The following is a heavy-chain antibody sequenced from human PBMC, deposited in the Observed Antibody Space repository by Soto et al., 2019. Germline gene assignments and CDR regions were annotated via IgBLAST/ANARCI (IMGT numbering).Heavy chain of an antibody. V-gene: IGHV4-30-4*01. CDR1: GGSISSGDSY. CDR2: ISYSGST. CDR3: ARDVGCSQISSLINWFDL. J-gene: IGHJ5*02. D-gene: IGHD2-15*01. Sequence: QVQLQESGPGLVKPSETLSLTCTVSGGSISSGDSYWRWIRQSPGKGLEWIGYISYSGSTYYNPARQSRATTSVDRSKNQFSLKLSSVTAADTAVDYCARDVGCSQISSLINWFDLWGQGTLVTVSS.